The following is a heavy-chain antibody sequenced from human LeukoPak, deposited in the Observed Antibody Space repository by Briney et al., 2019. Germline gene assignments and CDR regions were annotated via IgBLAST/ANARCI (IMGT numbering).Heavy chain of an antibody. J-gene: IGHJ4*02. CDR2: IIPIFGTA. Sequence: SVKVSCKASGGTFSSYAISWVRQAPGQGLEWMGGIIPIFGTANYAQKFQGRVTITADKSTSTAYMELSSLRSEDTAVYFCGREIEGTTDYWGQGTLVTVSS. CDR1: GGTFSSYA. CDR3: GREIEGTTDY. V-gene: IGHV1-69*06. D-gene: IGHD1-7*01.